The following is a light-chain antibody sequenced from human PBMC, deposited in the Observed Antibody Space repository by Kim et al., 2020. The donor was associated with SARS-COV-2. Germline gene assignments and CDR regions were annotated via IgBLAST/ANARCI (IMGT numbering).Light chain of an antibody. J-gene: IGKJ4*01. CDR1: HDIRNN. V-gene: IGKV1-16*02. Sequence: DIQMTQSPSSLSASVGDRVTINCRASHDIRNNLVWFRQKPGKAPESLISGASILQSGVPSKFSGSGSGTDFTLTISSLQPADFATYYCQHYNGYPLTFGGGTKVDIK. CDR3: QHYNGYPLT. CDR2: GAS.